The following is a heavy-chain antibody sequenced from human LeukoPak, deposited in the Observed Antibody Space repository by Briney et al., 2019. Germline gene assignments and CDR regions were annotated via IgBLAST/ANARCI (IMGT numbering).Heavy chain of an antibody. Sequence: GRSLRLSCTASGFTFSNYGMHWVRQAPGKGLERVAVISYDVNNKHYADSVKGRFTISRDNSKNTLYLQMNSLRADDTAVYYCAKGGYSSGWYERDDAFEVWGQGTMVTVSS. CDR3: AKGGYSSGWYERDDAFEV. D-gene: IGHD6-13*01. CDR1: GFTFSNYG. J-gene: IGHJ3*01. V-gene: IGHV3-30*18. CDR2: ISYDVNNK.